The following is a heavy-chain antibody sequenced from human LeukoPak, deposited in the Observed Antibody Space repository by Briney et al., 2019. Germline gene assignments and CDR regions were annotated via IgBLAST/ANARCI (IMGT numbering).Heavy chain of an antibody. V-gene: IGHV1-8*01. CDR1: GYTFTSYD. CDR3: ARGPLLYYYYYMDV. Sequence: GASVKVSCKASGYTFTSYDINWVRQATGQGLEWMGWMNPNSGNTGYAQKFQGRVTMTRNTSISTACMELSSLRSEDTAVYYCARGPLLYYYYYMDVWGKGTTVTVSS. CDR2: MNPNSGNT. J-gene: IGHJ6*03.